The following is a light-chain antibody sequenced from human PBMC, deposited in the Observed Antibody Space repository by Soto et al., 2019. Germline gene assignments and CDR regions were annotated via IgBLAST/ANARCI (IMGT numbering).Light chain of an antibody. CDR2: DVS. CDR3: SSYTSSSTRV. Sequence: QSVLTQPASVSGSPGQSITFSCTGTSSDVGGYNYVSWYQHHPGKAPKLMIYDVSNRPSGVSNRFSGSKSGNTASLTISGLQAEDEADYYCSSYTSSSTRVFGGGTKVTVL. J-gene: IGLJ2*01. V-gene: IGLV2-14*03. CDR1: SSDVGGYNY.